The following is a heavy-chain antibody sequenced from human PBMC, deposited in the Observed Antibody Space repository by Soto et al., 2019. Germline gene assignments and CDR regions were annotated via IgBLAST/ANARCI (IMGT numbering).Heavy chain of an antibody. Sequence: GASVKVSCKASGVTFSSYAISWVRQAPLQVLEWMVGIIPIFGTANYAQKFQGRVTITADKSTSTAYMVLSSLRSEDTAVYYCATGNYYDSSGYYYDPDAFDIWGQGTLVTVSS. J-gene: IGHJ3*02. CDR3: ATGNYYDSSGYYYDPDAFDI. CDR1: GVTFSSYA. D-gene: IGHD3-22*01. CDR2: IIPIFGTA. V-gene: IGHV1-69*06.